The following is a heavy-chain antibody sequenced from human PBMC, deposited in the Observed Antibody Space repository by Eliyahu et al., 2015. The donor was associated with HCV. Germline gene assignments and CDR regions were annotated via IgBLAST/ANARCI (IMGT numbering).Heavy chain of an antibody. CDR1: SFSNAW. J-gene: IGHJ3*02. V-gene: IGHV3-15*07. Sequence: SFSNAWMNWVRQAPGKGREWVGRIKSKTEGGTXDYAAPVKGRFTISRDXTKNTLXXQXXSLKSEDTXVYYCTTDWGMLSPGGAFDIWGQGTMVTVSS. CDR3: TTDWGMLSPGGAFDI. CDR2: IKSKTEGGTX. D-gene: IGHD3-16*01.